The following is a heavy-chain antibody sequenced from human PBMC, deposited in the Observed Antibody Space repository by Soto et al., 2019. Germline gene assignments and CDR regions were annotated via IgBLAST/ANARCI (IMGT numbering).Heavy chain of an antibody. CDR1: GYTFTSYG. Sequence: ASVKVSCKASGYTFTSYGISWVRQAPGQGLEWMGWISADNGNTNYAQKIQGRVTRTTDTSISTAYMELSWLRSDDTAVYYCASDIGGIYSSSSSLDYWGQGTLVTVSS. CDR2: ISADNGNT. D-gene: IGHD6-6*01. V-gene: IGHV1-18*01. J-gene: IGHJ4*02. CDR3: ASDIGGIYSSSSSLDY.